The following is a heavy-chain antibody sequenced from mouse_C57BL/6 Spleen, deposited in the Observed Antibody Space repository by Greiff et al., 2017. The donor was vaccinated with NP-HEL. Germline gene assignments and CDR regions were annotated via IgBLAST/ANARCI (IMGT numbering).Heavy chain of an antibody. CDR3: AREPYSNDY. CDR1: GYTFTSYW. V-gene: IGHV1-59*01. CDR2: IDPSDSYT. Sequence: QVQLQQPGAELVRPGTSVKLSCKASGYTFTSYWMHWVKQRPGQGLEWIGVIDPSDSYTNYNQKFKGKATLTVDTSSSTAYMQLSSLTSEDSAVYYCAREPYSNDYWGQGTTLTVSS. D-gene: IGHD2-5*01. J-gene: IGHJ2*01.